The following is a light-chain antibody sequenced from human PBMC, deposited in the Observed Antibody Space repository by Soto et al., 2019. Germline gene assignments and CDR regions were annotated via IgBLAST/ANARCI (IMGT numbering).Light chain of an antibody. Sequence: DIVMTQSPDSLAVSLGERATINCKSSQNILYSSNNKNYLAWYQQRPGQPAKLLIYWASTRESGVPDRFSGSGSGTDFTLTISSLQAEDVAVYHCQQYYTSPTWTFGQGTKVEIK. CDR3: QQYYTSPTWT. CDR1: QNILYSSNNKNY. J-gene: IGKJ1*01. V-gene: IGKV4-1*01. CDR2: WAS.